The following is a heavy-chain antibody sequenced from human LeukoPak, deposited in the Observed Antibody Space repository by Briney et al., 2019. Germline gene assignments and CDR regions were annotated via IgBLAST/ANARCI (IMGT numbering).Heavy chain of an antibody. J-gene: IGHJ4*02. Sequence: QAGGSLRLSCAASGFVFPNYWMVWVRQAPGKGLEWVSYISGSGSVIYYADSVKGRFTISRDNAKNSLYLQMNSLRAEDTAVYYCARIPDSGGWPYYFDYWGQGTLVTVSS. V-gene: IGHV3-48*04. D-gene: IGHD6-19*01. CDR2: ISGSGSVI. CDR3: ARIPDSGGWPYYFDY. CDR1: GFVFPNYW.